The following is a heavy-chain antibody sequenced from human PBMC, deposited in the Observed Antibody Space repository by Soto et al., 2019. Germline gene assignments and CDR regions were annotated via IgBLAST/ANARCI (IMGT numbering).Heavy chain of an antibody. CDR1: GYSFTSYW. D-gene: IGHD2-8*01. Sequence: PGESLKISCTGSGYSFTSYWIGWERQMPGKGLEWMGIIYPGDSDTRYSPSFQGQVTISADKSISTAYLQWSRLKASDTAMYNCASQRYRTNGVCLGVTDDAFDIWGQGTMVTVSS. V-gene: IGHV5-51*01. CDR2: IYPGDSDT. J-gene: IGHJ3*02. CDR3: ASQRYRTNGVCLGVTDDAFDI.